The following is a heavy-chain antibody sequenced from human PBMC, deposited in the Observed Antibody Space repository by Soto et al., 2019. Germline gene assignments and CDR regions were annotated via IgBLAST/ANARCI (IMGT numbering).Heavy chain of an antibody. CDR3: ERGVAFSTSCPFDY. CDR2: ISAYNGNT. J-gene: IGHJ4*02. Sequence: ASVKVSCKASGYTFTSYGISWVRQAPGQGLEWMGWISAYNGNTNYAQKLQGRVTMTTDTSTSTAYMELRSLRSDDTAVYYCERGVAFSTSCPFDYWGQGTLVTVSS. V-gene: IGHV1-18*01. D-gene: IGHD2-2*01. CDR1: GYTFTSYG.